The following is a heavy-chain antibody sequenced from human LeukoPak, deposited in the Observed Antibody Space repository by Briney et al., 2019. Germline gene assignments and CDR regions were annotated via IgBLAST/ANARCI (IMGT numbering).Heavy chain of an antibody. D-gene: IGHD5-12*01. J-gene: IGHJ6*02. CDR2: INAGNGNT. V-gene: IGHV1-3*01. Sequence: ASVKVSCTASGYTFTSYAMHWVRQAPGQRLEWMGWINAGNGNTKYSQKFQGRVTITRDTSATTAYMELSGLRSEDTSIYYCARDGPTIGIYFGMDVWGQGTTVTVSS. CDR3: ARDGPTIGIYFGMDV. CDR1: GYTFTSYA.